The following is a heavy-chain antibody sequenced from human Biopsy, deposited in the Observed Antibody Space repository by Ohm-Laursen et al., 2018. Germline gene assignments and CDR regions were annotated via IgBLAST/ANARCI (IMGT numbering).Heavy chain of an antibody. D-gene: IGHD1-26*01. J-gene: IGHJ6*02. CDR2: IYYGGTT. CDR1: GGTFGINSHY. CDR3: SKRDLSGTSPV. Sequence: SETLSLTCTVSGGTFGINSHYWIWIRQPPGKGLEWIASIYYGGTTHYNASLQGRVTISVDQPKNQFSLRLTSVTAADTAVYYCSKRDLSGTSPVWGQGTTVTVSS. V-gene: IGHV4-39*01.